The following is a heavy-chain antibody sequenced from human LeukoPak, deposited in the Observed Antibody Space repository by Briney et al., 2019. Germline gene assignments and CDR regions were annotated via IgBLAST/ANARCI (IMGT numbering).Heavy chain of an antibody. J-gene: IGHJ5*02. CDR1: GFTFSSYG. D-gene: IGHD3-16*01. CDR3: ARLLGESTIYDL. CDR2: IRQNGNER. Sequence: HTGGSLRLSCAASGFTFSSYGMHWVRQAPGKGLEWVASIRQNGNERYYVDSVKGRFTISRDNAENSVSLQMNSLKDEDTAIYYCARLLGESTIYDLWGQGTLVTVSS. V-gene: IGHV3-7*01.